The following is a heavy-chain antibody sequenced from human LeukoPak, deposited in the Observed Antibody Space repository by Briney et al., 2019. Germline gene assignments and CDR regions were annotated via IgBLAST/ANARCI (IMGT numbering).Heavy chain of an antibody. CDR3: ARGAAAGIQLWLRGYYFDY. D-gene: IGHD5-18*01. Sequence: SETLSLTCTVSGGSISSYYWSWIRQPAGKGLEWIGEINHSGSTNYNPSLKSRVTISVDTSKNQFSLKLSSVTAADTAVYYCARGAAAGIQLWLRGYYFDYWGQGTLVTVSS. V-gene: IGHV4-34*01. CDR2: INHSGST. J-gene: IGHJ4*02. CDR1: GGSISSYY.